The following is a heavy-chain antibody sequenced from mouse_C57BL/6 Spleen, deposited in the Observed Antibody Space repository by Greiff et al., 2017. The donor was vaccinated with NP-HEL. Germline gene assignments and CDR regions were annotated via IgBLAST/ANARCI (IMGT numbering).Heavy chain of an antibody. D-gene: IGHD1-1*01. J-gene: IGHJ2*01. CDR3: AISTVVAWDDFDY. Sequence: VQLKESVAELVRPGASVKLSCTASGFNIKNTYMHWVKQRPEQGLEWIGRIDPANGNTKYAPKFQGKATITADTSSNTAYLQLSSLTSEDTAIYYCAISTVVAWDDFDYWGQGTTLTVSS. V-gene: IGHV14-3*01. CDR2: IDPANGNT. CDR1: GFNIKNTY.